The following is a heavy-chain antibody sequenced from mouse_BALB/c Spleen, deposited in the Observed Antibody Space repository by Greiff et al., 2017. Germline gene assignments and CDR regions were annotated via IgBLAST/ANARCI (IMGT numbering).Heavy chain of an antibody. Sequence: VQLQQSGPGLVAPSQSLSITCTVSGFSLTSYGVHWVRQPPGKGLEWLGVIWAGGSTNYNSALMSRLSISKDNSKSQVFLKMNSLHTDDTAMYYCAVYRYDGYAMDEWGQGTSVTVSS. CDR1: GFSLTSYG. CDR3: AVYRYDGYAMDE. D-gene: IGHD2-14*01. J-gene: IGHJ4*01. CDR2: IWAGGST. V-gene: IGHV2-9*02.